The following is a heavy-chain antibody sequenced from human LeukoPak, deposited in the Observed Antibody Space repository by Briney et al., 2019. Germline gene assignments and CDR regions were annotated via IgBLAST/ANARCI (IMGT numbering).Heavy chain of an antibody. CDR3: ARDGDGSYCDY. V-gene: IGHV3-66*01. Sequence: GGSLRLSCAASGFTVSSNYMSWVRQAPGKGLEWVSVIYSGGSTYYADSVKGRFTISRDNSKNTLYLQMNSLRAEDTAVYYCARDGDGSYCDYWGQGTLVTVSS. CDR1: GFTVSSNY. J-gene: IGHJ4*02. CDR2: IYSGGST. D-gene: IGHD1-26*01.